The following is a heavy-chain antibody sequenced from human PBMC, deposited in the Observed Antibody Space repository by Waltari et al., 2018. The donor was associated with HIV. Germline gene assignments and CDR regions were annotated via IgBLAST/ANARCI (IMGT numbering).Heavy chain of an antibody. Sequence: QVQLQESGTGLVKPSQTLSLTCTVSGGPISSVSDCWGWIRQPAGKGLEYIGRIYSNGHTSYNPSLKSRVTISVDTSKNQFSLRLSSVTAGDTAVYYCARARQTISGVVRSWFDSWGQGTLVTVSS. CDR2: IYSNGHT. D-gene: IGHD3-3*01. J-gene: IGHJ5*01. CDR3: ARARQTISGVVRSWFDS. CDR1: GGPISSVSDC. V-gene: IGHV4-61*02.